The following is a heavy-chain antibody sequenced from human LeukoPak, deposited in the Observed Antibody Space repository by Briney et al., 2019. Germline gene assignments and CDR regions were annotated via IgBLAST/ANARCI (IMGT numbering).Heavy chain of an antibody. CDR3: ARAREGVQLWSPYYYYYYMDV. D-gene: IGHD5-18*01. J-gene: IGHJ6*03. Sequence: PSETLSLTCTVSGGSISSYYWSWIRQPPGKGLEWIGYIYYSGSTNYNPSLKSRVTISVDTSKNQFSLKLSSVTAADTAVYHCARAREGVQLWSPYYYYYYMDVWGKGTTVTVSS. CDR2: IYYSGST. V-gene: IGHV4-59*01. CDR1: GGSISSYY.